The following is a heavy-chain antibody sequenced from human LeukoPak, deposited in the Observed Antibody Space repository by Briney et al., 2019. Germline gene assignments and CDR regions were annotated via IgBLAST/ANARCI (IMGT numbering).Heavy chain of an antibody. J-gene: IGHJ4*02. Sequence: GGSLRLSCAASGFTFCSNVMNWVRQAPGKGLDWVSAISEDGGNTYYADSVKGRFTISRDDSKSALYLQMNSLTAEDTAVYYCAKGGWLEYWGQGTLVTVSS. V-gene: IGHV3-23*01. D-gene: IGHD2-15*01. CDR1: GFTFCSNV. CDR3: AKGGWLEY. CDR2: ISEDGGNT.